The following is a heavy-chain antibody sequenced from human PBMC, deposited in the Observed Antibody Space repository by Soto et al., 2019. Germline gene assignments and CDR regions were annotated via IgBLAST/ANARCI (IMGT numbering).Heavy chain of an antibody. V-gene: IGHV1-24*01. J-gene: IGHJ6*02. CDR3: AMGSAARPGYYYYYGMDV. D-gene: IGHD6-6*01. CDR1: GYTLTELS. Sequence: ASVKVSCKVSGYTLTELSMHWVRQAPGKGLGWMGGFDPEDGETIYAQKFQGRVTMTEDTSTDTAYMELSSLRSEDTAVYCCAMGSAARPGYYYYYGMDVWGQGTTVTVSS. CDR2: FDPEDGET.